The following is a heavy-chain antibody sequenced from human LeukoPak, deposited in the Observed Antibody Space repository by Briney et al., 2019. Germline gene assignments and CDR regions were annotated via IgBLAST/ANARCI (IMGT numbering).Heavy chain of an antibody. CDR1: GGSFSGYY. CDR2: INHSGST. V-gene: IGHV4-34*01. Sequence: SETLSLTCAVYGGSFSGYYWSWIRQPPGKGLEWIGEINHSGSTNYNPSLKSRVTISVDTSKNQFSLKLSSVTAEDTAVYYCARDSAGWFGENYFDYWGQGTLVTVSS. D-gene: IGHD3-10*01. J-gene: IGHJ4*02. CDR3: ARDSAGWFGENYFDY.